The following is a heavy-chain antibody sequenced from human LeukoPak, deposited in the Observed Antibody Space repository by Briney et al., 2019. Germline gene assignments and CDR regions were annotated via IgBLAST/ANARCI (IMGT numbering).Heavy chain of an antibody. CDR2: IWYDGSDK. D-gene: IGHD3-10*01. Sequence: GGSLRLSCAASGLTFGSYGVHWVRQVPGKGLEWVGVIWYDGSDKNYADSVKGRFTISRDNSKNTLYLQMNSVRAEDTAVYYCARENYGSGSPLDSWGQGTLVTVSS. CDR1: GLTFGSYG. J-gene: IGHJ4*02. V-gene: IGHV3-33*01. CDR3: ARENYGSGSPLDS.